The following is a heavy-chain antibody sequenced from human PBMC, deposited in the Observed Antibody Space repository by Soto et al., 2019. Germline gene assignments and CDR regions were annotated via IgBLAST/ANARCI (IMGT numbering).Heavy chain of an antibody. Sequence: SGPTLVNPTQTLTLTCSFSGFSLTTSGMCVSWVRQPPGRALEWLAFVDWDDDKYYTTSLKTRLTISKDTSKNQVVLTMTNMDPVDTATYYCARLTWTAARRVPTKFDYWGQGTLVTVSS. V-gene: IGHV2-70*20. CDR2: VDWDDDK. D-gene: IGHD6-25*01. CDR3: ARLTWTAARRVPTKFDY. CDR1: GFSLTTSGMC. J-gene: IGHJ4*02.